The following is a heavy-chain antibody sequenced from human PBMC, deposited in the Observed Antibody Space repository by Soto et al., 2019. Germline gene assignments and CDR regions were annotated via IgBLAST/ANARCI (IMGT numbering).Heavy chain of an antibody. D-gene: IGHD5-12*01. V-gene: IGHV4-59*01. Sequence: SETLSLTCTVSGGSISSYYWSWIRQPPGKGLEWIGYIYYSGSTNYNPSLKSRVTISVDTSKNQFSLKLSSVTAADTAVYYCARRRWGSSDGGQGTLVTVSS. CDR2: IYYSGST. J-gene: IGHJ4*02. CDR3: ARRRWGSSD. CDR1: GGSISSYY.